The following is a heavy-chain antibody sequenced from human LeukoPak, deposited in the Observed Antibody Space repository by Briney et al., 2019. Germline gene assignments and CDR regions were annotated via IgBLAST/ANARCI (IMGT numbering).Heavy chain of an antibody. D-gene: IGHD3-3*01. Sequence: SETLSLTCTVSGGSISSYYWSWIRQPPGEGLEWIGYIYYSGSTNYNPSLKSRVTISVDTSKNQFSLKLSSVTAADTAVYYCARKGVVNADAFDIWGQGTMVTVSS. CDR1: GGSISSYY. V-gene: IGHV4-59*08. CDR2: IYYSGST. J-gene: IGHJ3*02. CDR3: ARKGVVNADAFDI.